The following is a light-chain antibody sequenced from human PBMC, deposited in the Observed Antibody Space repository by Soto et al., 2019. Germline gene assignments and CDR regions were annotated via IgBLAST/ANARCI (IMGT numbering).Light chain of an antibody. CDR3: QQSYSTPRT. CDR2: AAS. Sequence: DIQMTQSPSSLAASVGYRVTITCRASQSISSYLNCYQQKPGNAPKLLIYAASSLQSGVPSRFSGSGSGTDFTLIISSLPPEDFATYYCQQSYSTPRTFGQGTKVEIK. J-gene: IGKJ1*01. CDR1: QSISSY. V-gene: IGKV1-39*01.